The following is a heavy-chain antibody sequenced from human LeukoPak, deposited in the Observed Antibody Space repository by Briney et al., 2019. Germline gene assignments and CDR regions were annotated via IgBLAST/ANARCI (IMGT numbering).Heavy chain of an antibody. J-gene: IGHJ4*02. CDR2: INPSGGST. CDR1: GYTFTSYY. CDR3: ARDEGYSYGSGHFDY. D-gene: IGHD5-18*01. V-gene: IGHV1-46*03. Sequence: ASVKVSCEASGYTFTSYYMHWVRQAPGQGLEWMGIINPSGGSTSYAQKFQGRVTMTRDTSTSTVYMELSSLRSEDTAVYYCARDEGYSYGSGHFDYWGQGTLVTVSS.